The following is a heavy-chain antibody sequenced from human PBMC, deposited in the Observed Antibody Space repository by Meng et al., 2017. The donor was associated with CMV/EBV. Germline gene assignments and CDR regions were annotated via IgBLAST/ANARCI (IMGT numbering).Heavy chain of an antibody. CDR1: GFTFSSYA. J-gene: IGHJ4*02. Sequence: GGSLRLSCAASGFTFSSYAMHWVRQAPGKGLEWVAVISYDGSNKYYADSVKGRFTISRDNSKNTLYLQMNSLRAEDTAVYYYARDLGYGDYVGYFDYWGQGTLVTVSS. CDR2: ISYDGSNK. V-gene: IGHV3-30-3*01. D-gene: IGHD4-17*01. CDR3: ARDLGYGDYVGYFDY.